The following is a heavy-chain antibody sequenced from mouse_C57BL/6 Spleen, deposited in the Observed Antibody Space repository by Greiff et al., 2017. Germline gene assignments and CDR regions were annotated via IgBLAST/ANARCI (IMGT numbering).Heavy chain of an antibody. CDR2: INPNNGGT. V-gene: IGHV1-26*01. D-gene: IGHD1-1*01. CDR3: ARHGSRGDYFDY. CDR1: GYTFTDYY. Sequence: EVQLQQSGPELVKPGASVKISCKASGYTFTDYYMNWVKQSHGKSLEWIGDINPNNGGTSYNQKFKGKATLTVDKSSSTAYMELRSLTSEDSAVYYCARHGSRGDYFDYWGQGTTLTVSS. J-gene: IGHJ2*01.